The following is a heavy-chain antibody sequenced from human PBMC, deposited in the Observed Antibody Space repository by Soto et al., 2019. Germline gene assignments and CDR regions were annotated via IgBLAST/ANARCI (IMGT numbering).Heavy chain of an antibody. V-gene: IGHV3-33*01. D-gene: IGHD1-26*01. CDR3: ARDGVGTTTYFGHFDY. J-gene: IGHJ4*02. Sequence: QVQLVESGGGVVQPGRSLRLSCAASGFTFSGYGMHWVRQAPGKGLEWVAVTRHDGSNTYYADSVRGRFTISRDNSNKMLYLQMNSLRAEDTAVYYCARDGVGTTTYFGHFDYWGQGTLVTVSS. CDR2: TRHDGSNT. CDR1: GFTFSGYG.